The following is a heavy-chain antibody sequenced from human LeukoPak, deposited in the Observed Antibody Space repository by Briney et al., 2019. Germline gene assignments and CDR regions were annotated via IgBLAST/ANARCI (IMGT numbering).Heavy chain of an antibody. J-gene: IGHJ3*02. V-gene: IGHV3-30*04. Sequence: GGSLRLSCAASGFTFSSYAMHWVRQAPGKGLEWVAVISYDGSNKYYADSAKGRFTISRDNSKNTLYLQMNSLRAEDTAVYYCARDKAVADAFDIWGQGTMVTVSS. D-gene: IGHD6-19*01. CDR1: GFTFSSYA. CDR2: ISYDGSNK. CDR3: ARDKAVADAFDI.